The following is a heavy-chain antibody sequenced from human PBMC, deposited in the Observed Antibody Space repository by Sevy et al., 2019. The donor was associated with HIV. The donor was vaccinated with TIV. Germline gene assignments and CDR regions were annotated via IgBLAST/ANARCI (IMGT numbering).Heavy chain of an antibody. V-gene: IGHV3-48*01. CDR3: ARDNGDYFLSTSVFDY. D-gene: IGHD4-17*01. J-gene: IGHJ4*02. Sequence: GGSLRLSCAASGFTFSSYSMNWVRQAPGKGLEWVSYISSGFSTIHYADSVKGRFTISRDNAKNPLYLQMNRLRAEDTAVYYCARDNGDYFLSTSVFDYWGQGTLVTVSS. CDR2: ISSGFSTI. CDR1: GFTFSSYS.